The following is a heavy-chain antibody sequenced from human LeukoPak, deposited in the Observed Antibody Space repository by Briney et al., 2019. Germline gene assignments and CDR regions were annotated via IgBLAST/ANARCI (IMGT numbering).Heavy chain of an antibody. D-gene: IGHD3/OR15-3a*01. CDR2: INSAGNSA. Sequence: PGGSLRLSCAASGFTFSSYWMYWVRQAPGKGLVWVSRINSAGNSAFYADSVKGRFTNSRDNAKNTLYLQMNSLRAEDTALYYCAKEGGTRGTFDVWGQGTMVTVSS. J-gene: IGHJ3*01. CDR3: AKEGGTRGTFDV. V-gene: IGHV3-74*01. CDR1: GFTFSSYW.